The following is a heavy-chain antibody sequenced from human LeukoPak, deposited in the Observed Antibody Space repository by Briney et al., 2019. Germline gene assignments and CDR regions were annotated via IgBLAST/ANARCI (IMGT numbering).Heavy chain of an antibody. Sequence: GGSLKLSCAASRFTFGNYWMSWVRQAPGKGLEWVANIKQDGSEKYYVDSVKGRFTISRDNAKNSLYLQMNSLRAEDTAVYYCARAPRYCSGGICYGPRFDYWGQGTLVTVSS. J-gene: IGHJ4*02. D-gene: IGHD2-15*01. V-gene: IGHV3-7*01. CDR3: ARAPRYCSGGICYGPRFDY. CDR1: RFTFGNYW. CDR2: IKQDGSEK.